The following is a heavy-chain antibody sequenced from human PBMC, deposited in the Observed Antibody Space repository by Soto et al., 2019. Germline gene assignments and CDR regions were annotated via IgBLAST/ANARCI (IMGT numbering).Heavy chain of an antibody. V-gene: IGHV3-23*01. CDR3: AKAGAAPIAPYFDY. Sequence: GGSLRLSCAASGFTFSSYAMSWVRQAPGKGMEWVSASSGSGGSTYYADSVKGRFTVSRDNSKNTLYLQMNSLRAEDTAVYYCAKAGAAPIAPYFDYWGQGTLVPVSS. CDR2: SSGSGGST. J-gene: IGHJ4*02. CDR1: GFTFSSYA. D-gene: IGHD1-1*01.